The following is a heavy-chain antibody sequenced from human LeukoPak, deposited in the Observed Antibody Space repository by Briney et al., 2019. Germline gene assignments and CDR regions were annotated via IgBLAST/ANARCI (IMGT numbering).Heavy chain of an antibody. D-gene: IGHD6-6*01. V-gene: IGHV4-39*01. CDR1: GGSISSSSYY. CDR2: IYYSGST. CDR3: ATQAPIHIAARPIDY. Sequence: PSETLSLTCTVSGGSISSSSYYWGWIRQPPGKGLEWIGSIYYSGSTYYNPSLKSRVTISVDTSKNQFSLKLSSVTAADTAVYYCATQAPIHIAARPIDYWGQGTLVTVSS. J-gene: IGHJ4*02.